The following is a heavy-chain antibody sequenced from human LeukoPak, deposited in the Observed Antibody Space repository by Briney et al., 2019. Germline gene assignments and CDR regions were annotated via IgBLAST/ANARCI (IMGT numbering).Heavy chain of an antibody. CDR1: GFTFSSYA. CDR3: AVAVAGLYYFDY. CDR2: INTDGSST. V-gene: IGHV3-74*01. Sequence: PGGSLRLSCTASGFTFSSYAMSWVRQAPGKGLVWVSRINTDGSSTSYADSVKGRFTISRDNAKNTLYLQMNSLRAEDTAVYYCAVAVAGLYYFDYWGQGTLVTVSS. D-gene: IGHD6-19*01. J-gene: IGHJ4*02.